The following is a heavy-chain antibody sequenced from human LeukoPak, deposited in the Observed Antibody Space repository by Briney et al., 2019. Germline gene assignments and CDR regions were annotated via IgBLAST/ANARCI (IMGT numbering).Heavy chain of an antibody. CDR2: IYYSGST. V-gene: IGHV4-39*07. Sequence: PSETLSLTCTVSGGSISSSSYYWGWIRQPPGKGLEWIGSIYYSGSTYYNPSLKSRVTISVDTSNNQFSLKLTSVTAADTAVYYCARERAYCSGRSCYSTAYYYYMDVWGKGTTVTVSS. D-gene: IGHD2-15*01. CDR3: ARERAYCSGRSCYSTAYYYYMDV. J-gene: IGHJ6*03. CDR1: GGSISSSSYY.